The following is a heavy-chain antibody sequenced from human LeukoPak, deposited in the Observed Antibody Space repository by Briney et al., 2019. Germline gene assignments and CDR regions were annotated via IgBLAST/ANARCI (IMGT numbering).Heavy chain of an antibody. J-gene: IGHJ6*03. CDR1: GFTFSDYY. CDR3: AISSYDFWSGYYTSYYYMDV. CDR2: ISSSGSTI. Sequence: GGSLRLSCAASGFTFSDYYMSWIRQAPGKGLEWVSYISSSGSTIYYADSVKGRFTISRDNAKNSLYLQMNSLRAEDTAVYYCAISSYDFWSGYYTSYYYMDVWGKGTTVTVSS. D-gene: IGHD3-3*01. V-gene: IGHV3-11*04.